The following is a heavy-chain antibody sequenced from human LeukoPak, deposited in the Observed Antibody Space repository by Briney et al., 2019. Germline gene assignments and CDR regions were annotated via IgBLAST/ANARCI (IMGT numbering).Heavy chain of an antibody. CDR2: ISYDGGNK. V-gene: IGHV3-30*03. CDR1: GFTFSSYG. J-gene: IGHJ4*02. Sequence: GRSLRLSCAASGFTFSSYGMHWVRQAPGKGLEWVAVISYDGGNKYYADSVKGRFTISRDNSKNTLYLQMNSLRAEDTAVYYCALWNSKPVYDYWGQGTLVTVSS. D-gene: IGHD1-7*01. CDR3: ALWNSKPVYDY.